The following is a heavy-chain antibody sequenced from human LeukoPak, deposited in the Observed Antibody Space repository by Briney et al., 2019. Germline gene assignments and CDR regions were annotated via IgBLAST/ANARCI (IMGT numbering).Heavy chain of an antibody. Sequence: ASVKVSCKASGYTFTSYGITWVRQAPGQGLEWMGWISAYNGNTNYVQKLQGRVTMTTDTSTSTAYMELRSLRSDDTAVYYCARDRADYRDGYNFDYWGQGTLVTVSS. CDR2: ISAYNGNT. D-gene: IGHD5-24*01. CDR3: ARDRADYRDGYNFDY. J-gene: IGHJ4*02. V-gene: IGHV1-18*01. CDR1: GYTFTSYG.